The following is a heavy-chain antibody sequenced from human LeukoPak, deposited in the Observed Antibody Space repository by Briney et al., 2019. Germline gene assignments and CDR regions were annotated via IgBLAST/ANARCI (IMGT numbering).Heavy chain of an antibody. J-gene: IGHJ4*02. CDR1: GFTFTTYA. V-gene: IGHV3-23*01. CDR2: FSGSGGGT. CDR3: ARSGYNRFDY. D-gene: IGHD5-24*01. Sequence: GGSLRLSCAASGFTFTTYAMSWVRQAPGKGLEWVSAFSGSGGGTYYADSVKGRFTISRDNSKSTLYLQMTSLRAEDTAVYYCARSGYNRFDYWGQGTLVTVSS.